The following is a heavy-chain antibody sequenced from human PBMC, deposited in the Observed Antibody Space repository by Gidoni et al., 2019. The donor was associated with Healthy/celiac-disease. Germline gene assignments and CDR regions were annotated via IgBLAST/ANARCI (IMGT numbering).Heavy chain of an antibody. J-gene: IGHJ5*02. CDR1: GGSISSGGYY. D-gene: IGHD2-8*01. V-gene: IGHV4-31*03. Sequence: QVQLQESGPGLVKPSQTLSLTCTVSGGSISSGGYYWSWIRQHPGKGLEWIGYIYYSGSTYYNPSLKSRVTISVDTSKNQFSLKLSSVTAADTAVYYCAREGCTNGVCPPPPNWFDPWGQGTLVTVSS. CDR2: IYYSGST. CDR3: AREGCTNGVCPPPPNWFDP.